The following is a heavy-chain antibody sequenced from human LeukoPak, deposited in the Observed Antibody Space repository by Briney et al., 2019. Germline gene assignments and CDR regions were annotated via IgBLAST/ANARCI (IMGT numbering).Heavy chain of an antibody. D-gene: IGHD3-3*01. CDR2: MNPNSGNT. J-gene: IGHJ6*02. Sequence: ASVKVSCKASGYTFTSYDINWVRQATGQGLEWMGWMNPNSGNTGYAQKFQGRVTMTRNTSISTAYMELSSLRSEDTAVYYCARSIYHYDSWSGYSRGLYYYYGMDVWGQGTTVTVSS. V-gene: IGHV1-8*01. CDR3: ARSIYHYDSWSGYSRGLYYYYGMDV. CDR1: GYTFTSYD.